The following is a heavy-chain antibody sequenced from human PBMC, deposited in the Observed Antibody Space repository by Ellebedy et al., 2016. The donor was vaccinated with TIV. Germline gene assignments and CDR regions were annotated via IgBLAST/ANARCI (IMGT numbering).Heavy chain of an antibody. Sequence: GESLKISCAASGFTFSSYSMNWVRQAPGKGLEWVSYISSSSSYTNYADSVKGRFTISRDNSKNTLYLQMNSLRAEDTAVYYCARWPSGDAPLDYWGQGTLVTVSS. CDR3: ARWPSGDAPLDY. CDR1: GFTFSSYS. CDR2: ISSSSSYT. J-gene: IGHJ4*02. V-gene: IGHV3-21*05. D-gene: IGHD4-17*01.